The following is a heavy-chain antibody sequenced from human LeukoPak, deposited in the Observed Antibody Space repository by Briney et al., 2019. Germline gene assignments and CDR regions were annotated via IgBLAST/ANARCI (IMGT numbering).Heavy chain of an antibody. CDR3: ARGWGSSSYDAFDI. V-gene: IGHV4-59*01. D-gene: IGHD6-13*01. J-gene: IGHJ3*02. CDR1: GGSISSYY. CDR2: IYYSGGT. Sequence: PSETLSLTCTVSGGSISSYYWSWIRQPPGKGLEWIGYIYYSGGTNYNPSLKSRVTISVDTSKNQFSLKLSSVTAADTAVYYCARGWGSSSYDAFDIWGQGTMVTVSS.